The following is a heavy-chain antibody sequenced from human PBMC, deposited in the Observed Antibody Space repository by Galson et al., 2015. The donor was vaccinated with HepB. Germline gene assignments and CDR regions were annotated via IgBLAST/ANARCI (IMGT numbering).Heavy chain of an antibody. V-gene: IGHV3-23*01. J-gene: IGHJ5*01. CDR1: GFAFDTHA. D-gene: IGHD5-18*01. Sequence: SLRLSCAASGFAFDTHAMSWVRQAPGRGLEWISGISGNGDSTFYAASVKGRFTVSRDTSNNMLYLQMNSLSAEDAGIYFCAQGYGLLDSWGQGILVTVSS. CDR3: AQGYGLLDS. CDR2: ISGNGDST.